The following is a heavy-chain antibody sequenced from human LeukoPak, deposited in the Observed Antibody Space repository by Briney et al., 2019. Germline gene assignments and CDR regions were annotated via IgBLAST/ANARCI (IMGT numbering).Heavy chain of an antibody. V-gene: IGHV3-21*01. CDR2: ISSSSSYI. D-gene: IGHD6-6*01. CDR1: GFTFTTYT. Sequence: GGSLSLSCAASGFTFTTYTMNWVRQAPGKGLEWVSSISSSSSYIYYADSVKGRFTISRDNAKNSLYLQMNSLRAEDTAVYYCARIYSSSSSRGAFDIWGEGTMVTVSS. CDR3: ARIYSSSSSRGAFDI. J-gene: IGHJ3*02.